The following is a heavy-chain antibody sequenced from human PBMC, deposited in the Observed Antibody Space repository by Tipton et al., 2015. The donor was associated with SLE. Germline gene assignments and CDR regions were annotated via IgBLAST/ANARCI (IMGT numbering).Heavy chain of an antibody. V-gene: IGHV4-59*01. J-gene: IGHJ4*02. D-gene: IGHD4-17*01. CDR2: ISYSGST. CDR3: ASLRFYGDYDLGR. CDR1: GGSISSYY. Sequence: TLSLTCTVSGGSISSYYWSWIRQPPGKGLEWIGYISYSGSTNYNPSLKRRVTISVDTSKNQFSLKLSSVTSADTAVYYCASLRFYGDYDLGRWGQGALVTVSS.